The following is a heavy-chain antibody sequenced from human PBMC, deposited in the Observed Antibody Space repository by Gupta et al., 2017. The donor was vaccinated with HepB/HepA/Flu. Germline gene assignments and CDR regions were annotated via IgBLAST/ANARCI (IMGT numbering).Heavy chain of an antibody. D-gene: IGHD5-18*01. J-gene: IGHJ4*02. Sequence: QVQLVESGGGVVQPGRSLRLSCAASGFTFNTYGMHWVRQAPGKGLEWVAVIWYDGSQTYYADSMKGRFTISRDNSKNTLYLQVNSLSAEDTAVYYCARERASYGYLFFDNWGQGTLVTVSS. CDR3: ARERASYGYLFFDN. CDR1: GFTFNTYG. CDR2: IWYDGSQT. V-gene: IGHV3-33*01.